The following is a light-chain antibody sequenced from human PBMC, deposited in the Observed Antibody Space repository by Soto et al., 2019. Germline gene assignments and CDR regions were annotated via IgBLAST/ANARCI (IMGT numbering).Light chain of an antibody. CDR1: QSISRY. Sequence: DIQMTQSPSSLSASVGDRVTITCRASQSISRYLNWYQQKPGRAPKLLIYAASSLQSGVPSRFSGSGSGTDFTLTISSLQPEDFATYYCQQSYSTPPKTFGQGTKVEIK. J-gene: IGKJ1*01. CDR2: AAS. CDR3: QQSYSTPPKT. V-gene: IGKV1-39*01.